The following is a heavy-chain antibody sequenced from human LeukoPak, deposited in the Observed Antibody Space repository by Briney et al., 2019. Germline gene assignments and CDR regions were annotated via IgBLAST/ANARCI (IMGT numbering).Heavy chain of an antibody. CDR2: ISGSGGST. D-gene: IGHD3-3*01. J-gene: IGHJ4*02. CDR3: AKVPARLITISAHY. Sequence: GGSLRLSCAASGFTFSSYAMSWVRLAPGKGLEWVSAISGSGGSTYYADSVKGRFTISRDNSKNTLYLQMNSLRAEDTAVYYCAKVPARLITISAHYWGQGTLVTVSS. CDR1: GFTFSSYA. V-gene: IGHV3-23*01.